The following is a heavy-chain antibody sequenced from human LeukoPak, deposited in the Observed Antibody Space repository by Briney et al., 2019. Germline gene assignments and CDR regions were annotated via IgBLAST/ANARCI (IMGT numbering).Heavy chain of an antibody. Sequence: GGSLRLSCAASGFTFSSYAMSRVRQAPGKGLEWVSVIYSGGSTYYADSVKGRFTISRDNSKNTLYLQMNSLRAEDTAVYYCARGGTYNGFDYWGQGTLVTVSS. CDR2: IYSGGST. D-gene: IGHD1-14*01. J-gene: IGHJ4*02. CDR3: ARGGTYNGFDY. CDR1: GFTFSSYA. V-gene: IGHV3-53*01.